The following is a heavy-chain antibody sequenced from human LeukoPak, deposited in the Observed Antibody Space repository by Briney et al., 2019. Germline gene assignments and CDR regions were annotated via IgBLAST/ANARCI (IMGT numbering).Heavy chain of an antibody. CDR3: AKEMAIAAAGSLDAFDI. D-gene: IGHD6-13*01. Sequence: GGSLRLSCAASGFTFSSYGMHWVRQAPGKGLEWVAVISYDGSNKYYADSVKGRFTISRDNSKNTLYLQMSSLRAEDTAVYYCAKEMAIAAAGSLDAFDIWGQGTMVTVSS. J-gene: IGHJ3*02. V-gene: IGHV3-30*18. CDR2: ISYDGSNK. CDR1: GFTFSSYG.